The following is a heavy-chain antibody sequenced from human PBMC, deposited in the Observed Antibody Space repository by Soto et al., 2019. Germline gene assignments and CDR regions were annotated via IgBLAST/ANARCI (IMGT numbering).Heavy chain of an antibody. CDR1: GFTFSDYY. Sequence: GGSLRLSCAASGFTFSDYYMSWIRQAPGKGLEWVSYISSSGSTIYYADSVKGRFTISRDNAKSIAYLQMNSLKTEDTAVYYCTRDGLFHPKVDYWGQGTLVTVSS. J-gene: IGHJ4*02. CDR2: ISSSGSTI. V-gene: IGHV3-11*01. CDR3: TRDGLFHPKVDY.